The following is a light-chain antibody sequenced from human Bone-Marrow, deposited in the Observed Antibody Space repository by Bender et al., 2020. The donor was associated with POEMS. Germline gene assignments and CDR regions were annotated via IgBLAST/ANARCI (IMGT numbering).Light chain of an antibody. CDR3: CSYAGSSTLV. CDR1: SSDVGSYDL. Sequence: QSALTQPASVSGFPRQSITISCTGTSSDVGSYDLVSWYQHHPGKAPKLIIYEVSERPSGVSDRFSGSKSGNTASLTISGLQAEDEADYFCCSYAGSSTLVFGGGTKLTVL. CDR2: EVS. J-gene: IGLJ2*01. V-gene: IGLV2-23*02.